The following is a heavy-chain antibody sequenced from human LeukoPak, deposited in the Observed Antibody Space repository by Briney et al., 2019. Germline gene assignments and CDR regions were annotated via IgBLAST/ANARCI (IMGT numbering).Heavy chain of an antibody. Sequence: GSLRLSCAASGFTFSNYAMSWVRQAPGKGLEWIGEINHSGSTNYNPSLKSRVTISVDTSKNQFSLKLSSVTAADTAVYYCARGRRYCTNGVCWYYYYYMDVWGKGTTVTVSS. D-gene: IGHD2-8*01. J-gene: IGHJ6*03. CDR1: GFTFSNYA. V-gene: IGHV4-34*01. CDR2: INHSGST. CDR3: ARGRRYCTNGVCWYYYYYMDV.